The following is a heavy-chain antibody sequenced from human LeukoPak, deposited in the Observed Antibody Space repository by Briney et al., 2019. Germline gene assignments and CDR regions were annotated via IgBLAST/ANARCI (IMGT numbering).Heavy chain of an antibody. D-gene: IGHD3-10*01. CDR1: GGSISSGSYY. Sequence: SETLSLTCTVSGGSISSGSYYWSWIRQPAGKGLEWIGRIYTSGSTNYNPSLKSRVTISVDTSKNQFSLKLSSVTAADTAVYYCARGFVLLSLEVWGKGTTVTISS. J-gene: IGHJ6*04. CDR2: IYTSGST. V-gene: IGHV4-61*02. CDR3: ARGFVLLSLEV.